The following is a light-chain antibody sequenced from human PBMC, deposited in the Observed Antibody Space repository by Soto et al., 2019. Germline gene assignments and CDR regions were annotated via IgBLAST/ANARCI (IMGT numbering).Light chain of an antibody. Sequence: QSALTQPASVSGSPGQSITISCTGTSSDVDNGYNSVSWYQQHPGKAPKLMIYEVTKRPSGVSNRFSGSKSGNTASLTIFGLQVEDEGDYYCSSYSVSVAPYVFGPGTKVTVL. CDR1: SSDVDNGYNS. J-gene: IGLJ1*01. CDR3: SSYSVSVAPYV. V-gene: IGLV2-14*01. CDR2: EVT.